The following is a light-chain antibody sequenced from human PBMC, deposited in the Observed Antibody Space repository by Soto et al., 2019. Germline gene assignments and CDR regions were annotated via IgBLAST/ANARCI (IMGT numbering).Light chain of an antibody. V-gene: IGKV1-5*03. Sequence: DIPMTQSPSTLSASVGDRVTITCRASQSINIWLAWYQQKPGKAPKLLIYKASSLDSGVPSRFSGSGSGTEFTLTISSLQPDDFATYYCQQYNSYSRTFGQGTKVEIK. CDR1: QSINIW. CDR2: KAS. J-gene: IGKJ1*01. CDR3: QQYNSYSRT.